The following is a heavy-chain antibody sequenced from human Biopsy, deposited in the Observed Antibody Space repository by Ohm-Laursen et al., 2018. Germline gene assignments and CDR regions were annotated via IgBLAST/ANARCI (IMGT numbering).Heavy chain of an antibody. Sequence: SETLSLTCTVSGGPIDSYYWSWIRQPPGKALEWIGYIYFTGRTSYNPSLKSRVTISVDTSKNQFSLKLSSVTAADTAVYYCASAGYNPDWNFDLWGRGTRVTVSS. D-gene: IGHD5-24*01. CDR2: IYFTGRT. CDR1: GGPIDSYY. CDR3: ASAGYNPDWNFDL. J-gene: IGHJ2*01. V-gene: IGHV4-59*12.